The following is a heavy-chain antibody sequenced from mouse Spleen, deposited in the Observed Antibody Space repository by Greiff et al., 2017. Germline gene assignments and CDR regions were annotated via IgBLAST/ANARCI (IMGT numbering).Heavy chain of an antibody. CDR1: GFNIKDYY. V-gene: IGHV14-1*01. CDR2: IDPEDGDN. D-gene: IGHD2-1*01. CDR3: TNGNYWYFDV. J-gene: IGHJ1*01. Sequence: VQLKQSGAELVRPGASVKLSCTASGFNIKDYYMHWVKQRPEQGLEWIGRIDPEDGDNEYAPKFQGKATMTADTSSNTAYLQLSSLTSEDTAVYYCTNGNYWYFDVWGAGTTVTVSS.